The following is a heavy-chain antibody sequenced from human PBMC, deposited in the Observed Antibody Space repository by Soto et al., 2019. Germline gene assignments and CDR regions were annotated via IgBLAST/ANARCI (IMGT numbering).Heavy chain of an antibody. D-gene: IGHD3-3*01. CDR1: GFTFSSYG. CDR2: IWYDGSNK. Sequence: GGSLRLSCAASGFTFSSYGMHWVRQAPGKGLEWVAVIWYDGSNKYYADSVKGRFTISRDNSKNTLYLQMNSLRAEDTAVYYCAREESQYYDFWSGYRHFDYWGQGTLVTVSS. V-gene: IGHV3-33*01. J-gene: IGHJ4*02. CDR3: AREESQYYDFWSGYRHFDY.